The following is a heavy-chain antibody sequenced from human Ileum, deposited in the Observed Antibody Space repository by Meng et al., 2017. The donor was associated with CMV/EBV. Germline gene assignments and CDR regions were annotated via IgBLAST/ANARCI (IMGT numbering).Heavy chain of an antibody. CDR2: LYEGGSA. V-gene: IGHV3-53*01. Sequence: GESLKISCAASGLAVSDNPMTWVRQVVGQGLQWVSTLYEGGSAHYAPSVEGRFRISKDNSANMVYLQMNSLGVEDTAVYYCAREQMGSQRINLFDYWGQGTLVTVSS. J-gene: IGHJ4*02. CDR3: AREQMGSQRINLFDY. D-gene: IGHD2-15*01. CDR1: GLAVSDNP.